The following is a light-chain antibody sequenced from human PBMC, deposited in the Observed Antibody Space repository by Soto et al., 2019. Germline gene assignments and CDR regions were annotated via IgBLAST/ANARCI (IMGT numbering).Light chain of an antibody. CDR1: QSVSSN. Sequence: EIVMTQSPATLSVSPGERASLSCRASQSVSSNLAWYQQKPGQTPRLLIYATSTRATGIPARFSGSGSGTEFTLTISSLQSEDFATYYCQQYNSYFGMYTFGQGTKLEIK. CDR2: ATS. J-gene: IGKJ2*01. V-gene: IGKV3-15*01. CDR3: QQYNSYFGMYT.